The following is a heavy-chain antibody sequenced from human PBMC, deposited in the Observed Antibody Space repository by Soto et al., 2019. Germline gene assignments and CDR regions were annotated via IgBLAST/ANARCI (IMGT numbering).Heavy chain of an antibody. CDR3: SRVDPGETSPFDH. CDR2: INPFDGSR. CDR1: GYIFTSYY. V-gene: IGHV1-46*03. J-gene: IGHJ4*02. Sequence: ASVKVSCTASGYIFTSYYIHWVRQAPGQGLEWMGWINPFDGSRMFAQSFQGRVTMTRDTSTGTVYMEVSSLRSEDTAVYYCSRVDPGETSPFDHWGQGTLVTVSS. D-gene: IGHD3-10*01.